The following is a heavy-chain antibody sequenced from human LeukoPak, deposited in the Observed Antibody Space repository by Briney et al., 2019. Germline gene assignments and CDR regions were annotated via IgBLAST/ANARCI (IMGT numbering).Heavy chain of an antibody. CDR1: GGSISSYY. CDR2: IYTSGST. V-gene: IGHV4-4*07. D-gene: IGHD3-22*01. CDR3: ARTNYYYDSSGYFVYYFDY. Sequence: SSETLSLTCTVSGGSISSYYWSWLRQPAGKGLEWIGRIYTSGSTNYNPSLKSRVTMSVDTSKNQFSLKLSSVTAADTAVYYCARTNYYYDSSGYFVYYFDYWGQGTLVTVSS. J-gene: IGHJ4*02.